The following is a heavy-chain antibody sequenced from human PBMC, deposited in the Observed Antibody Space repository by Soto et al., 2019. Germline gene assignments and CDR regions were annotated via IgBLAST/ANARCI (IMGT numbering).Heavy chain of an antibody. Sequence: EVQLLEYGGGLGQPGGSLRLSCAASGFTFSSYAMSWVRQAPGKGLEWVSAISGSGGSTDYADSVKGRFTISRDNSKNTLYLQMNSLRAEDTAVYYCAKENGYSSTWFEFDYWGQGTLVTVST. CDR3: AKENGYSSTWFEFDY. CDR1: GFTFSSYA. D-gene: IGHD6-13*01. J-gene: IGHJ4*02. CDR2: ISGSGGST. V-gene: IGHV3-23*01.